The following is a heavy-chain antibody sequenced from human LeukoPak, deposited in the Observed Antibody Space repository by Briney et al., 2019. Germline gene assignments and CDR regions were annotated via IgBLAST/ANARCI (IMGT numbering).Heavy chain of an antibody. D-gene: IGHD3-9*01. CDR1: GYSFTSYW. CDR3: ARHVPYYDILTGYSSYYFDY. V-gene: IGHV5-51*01. Sequence: GESLKISCKGSGYSFTSYWIGWVRQMPGKGLEWMGIIYPGDSDTRYSPSFQGQVTISADKSISTAYLQWSSLKASDTAMYYCARHVPYYDILTGYSSYYFDYWGQGTLVTVSS. J-gene: IGHJ4*02. CDR2: IYPGDSDT.